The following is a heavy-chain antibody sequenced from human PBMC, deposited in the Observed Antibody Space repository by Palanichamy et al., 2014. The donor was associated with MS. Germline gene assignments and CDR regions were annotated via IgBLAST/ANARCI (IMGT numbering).Heavy chain of an antibody. CDR3: AIAVAASWGFFDY. D-gene: IGHD6-19*01. Sequence: EVQLVESGGGLVKPGGSLRLSCAASGFTFSSYSMNWVRQAPGKGLEWVSSISSSSSYTYYADSVKGRFTISRDNAKNSLYLQMNSLRAEDTAVYYCAIAVAASWGFFDYWGQGTLVTVSS. CDR2: ISSSSSYT. V-gene: IGHV3-21*01. CDR1: GFTFSSYS. J-gene: IGHJ4*02.